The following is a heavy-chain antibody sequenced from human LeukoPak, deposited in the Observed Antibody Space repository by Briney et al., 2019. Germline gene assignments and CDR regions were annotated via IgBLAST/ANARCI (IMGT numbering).Heavy chain of an antibody. CDR1: GFTFSSYS. CDR3: ARDHSSSWYYY. V-gene: IGHV3-21*01. Sequence: GGSLRLSCAASGFTFSSYSMNWVRQAPGKGLEWVSSISSSSSYIYYADSVKGRFTISRDNAKNSLYLQMNSLRAEDTAVYYCARDHSSSWYYYWGQGTLVTVSS. J-gene: IGHJ4*02. D-gene: IGHD6-13*01. CDR2: ISSSSSYI.